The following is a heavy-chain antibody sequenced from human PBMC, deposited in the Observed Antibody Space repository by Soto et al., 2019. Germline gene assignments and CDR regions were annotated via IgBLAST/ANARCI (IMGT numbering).Heavy chain of an antibody. CDR1: GDSVSTNSYS. D-gene: IGHD2-2*03. Sequence: TSETLSLTCTVSGDSVSTNSYSWGWIRQSPGKGLEWIGTIYSSENTYYNPSLLSRVTISVDTSKNEFSLRLSSVTAADTAVYYFARFNGYCISTNCHGYYGMDVWGQGTTVTVSS. CDR2: IYSSENT. J-gene: IGHJ6*02. V-gene: IGHV4-39*01. CDR3: ARFNGYCISTNCHGYYGMDV.